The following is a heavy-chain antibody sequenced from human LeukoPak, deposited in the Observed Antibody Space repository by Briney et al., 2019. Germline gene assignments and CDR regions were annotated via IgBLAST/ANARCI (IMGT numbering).Heavy chain of an antibody. CDR3: ARDKEYDILTDQNWFDP. CDR2: IYTSGST. D-gene: IGHD3-9*01. CDR1: GGSISSYY. J-gene: IGHJ5*02. Sequence: ASETLSLTCTVSGGSISSYYWSWIRQPAGKGLEWIGRIYTSGSTNYNPSLKSRVTMSVDTSKNQFSLKLSSVTAGDTAVYYCARDKEYDILTDQNWFDPWGQGTLVTVSS. V-gene: IGHV4-4*07.